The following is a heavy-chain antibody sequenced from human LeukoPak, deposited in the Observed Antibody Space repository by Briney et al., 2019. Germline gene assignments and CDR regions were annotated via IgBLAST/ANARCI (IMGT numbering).Heavy chain of an antibody. J-gene: IGHJ3*02. V-gene: IGHV1-69*04. D-gene: IGHD3-22*01. Sequence: ASVKVSCKASGGTFSSYAISWVRQAPGQGLEWMGRIIPILGIANYAQKFQGRVTITADKSTSTAYMELSSLRSEDTAVYYCAGLGHSSGYSAEAFDIWGQGTMVTVSS. CDR2: IIPILGIA. CDR1: GGTFSSYA. CDR3: AGLGHSSGYSAEAFDI.